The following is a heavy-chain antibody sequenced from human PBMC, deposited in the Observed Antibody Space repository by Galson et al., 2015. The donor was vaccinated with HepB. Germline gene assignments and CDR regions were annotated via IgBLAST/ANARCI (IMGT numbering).Heavy chain of an antibody. CDR3: ATLRDGYNSYFQP. V-gene: IGHV3-74*01. CDR1: GFTFSSYW. Sequence: SLRLSCAASGFTFSSYWMHWVRQAPGKGLVWVPRINSDGSSTNYADSVKGRFTISRDNAKNTLYLQMNSLRAEDTAVYYCATLRDGYNSYFQPWGQGTLVTVSS. D-gene: IGHD5-24*01. J-gene: IGHJ1*01. CDR2: INSDGSST.